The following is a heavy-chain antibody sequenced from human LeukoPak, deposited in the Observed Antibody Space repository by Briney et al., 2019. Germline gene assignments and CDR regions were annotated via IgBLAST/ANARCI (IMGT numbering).Heavy chain of an antibody. CDR3: ARSPYGSGSSHRWGPFDY. CDR1: GGSISSSSYY. D-gene: IGHD3-10*01. CDR2: IYYSGST. Sequence: PSETLSLTCTVSGGSISSSSYYWGWIRQPPGKGLEWIGSIYYSGSTYYNPSLKSRVTISVDTSKNQFSLKLSSVTAADTAVYYCARSPYGSGSSHRWGPFDYWGQGTLVTVSS. J-gene: IGHJ4*02. V-gene: IGHV4-39*07.